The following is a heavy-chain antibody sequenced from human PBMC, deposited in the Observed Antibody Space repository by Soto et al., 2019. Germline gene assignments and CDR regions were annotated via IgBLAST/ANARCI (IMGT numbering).Heavy chain of an antibody. D-gene: IGHD3-3*01. CDR3: ARDASYYGLWSGYYPSRDGMDV. V-gene: IGHV3-33*01. J-gene: IGHJ6*02. CDR2: IWYDGSKK. CDR1: GFTFSSFG. Sequence: QVQVVESGGGVVQPGRSLRLSCAASGFTFSSFGMHWVRQAPGKGLEWVSLIWYDGSKKSYGDSVKGRFTISRDNSRNTVHLQMNSLRADDTAAYYCARDASYYGLWSGYYPSRDGMDVWGQGTMVTVSS.